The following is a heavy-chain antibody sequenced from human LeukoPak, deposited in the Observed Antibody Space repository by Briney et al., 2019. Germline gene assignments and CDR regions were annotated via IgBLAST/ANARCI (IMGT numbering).Heavy chain of an antibody. D-gene: IGHD3-10*01. CDR3: AKTGLYYYGSGSSYYFDY. V-gene: IGHV3-23*01. CDR1: GFTFSSYA. CDR2: ISGSGGST. Sequence: GGSLRLSCAASGFTFSSYAMSWVRRAPGKGLEWVSAISGSGGSTYYADSVKGRFTISRDNSKNTLYLQMNSLRAEDTAVYYCAKTGLYYYGSGSSYYFDYWGQGTLVTVSS. J-gene: IGHJ4*02.